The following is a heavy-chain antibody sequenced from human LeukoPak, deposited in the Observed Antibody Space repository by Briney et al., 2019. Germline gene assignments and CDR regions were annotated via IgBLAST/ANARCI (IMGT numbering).Heavy chain of an antibody. J-gene: IGHJ4*02. CDR3: ARSPSGSFDYFDY. Sequence: SVNVSFKASGGTFSSYAISWVRQAPGQGLEWMGGIIPIFGTANYAQKFQGRVTITADESTSTAYMELSSLRSEDTAVYYCARSPSGSFDYFDYWGQGTLVTVSS. V-gene: IGHV1-69*01. CDR1: GGTFSSYA. CDR2: IIPIFGTA. D-gene: IGHD1-26*01.